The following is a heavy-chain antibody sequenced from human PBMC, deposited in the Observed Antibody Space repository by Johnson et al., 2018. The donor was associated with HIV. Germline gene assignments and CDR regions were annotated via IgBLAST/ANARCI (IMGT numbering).Heavy chain of an antibody. J-gene: IGHJ3*02. CDR2: ISSSGSTI. D-gene: IGHD1-26*01. CDR3: AKGVGATTNDAFDI. CDR1: GFTFSDYY. V-gene: IGHV3-11*01. Sequence: QMLLVESGGGLVKPGGSLRLSCAASGFTFSDYYMSWIRQAPGKGLEWVSYISSSGSTIYNADSVKGRFTISRDNAKNSLYLQMNSLRAEDTALYYCAKGVGATTNDAFDIWGQGTMVTVSS.